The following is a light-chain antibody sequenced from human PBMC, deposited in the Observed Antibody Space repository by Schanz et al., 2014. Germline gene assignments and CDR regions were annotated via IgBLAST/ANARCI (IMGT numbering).Light chain of an antibody. Sequence: EIVLTQSPGTLSLSPGERATLSCRASQSVTSNYLTWYQQKPGQAPRLLIYGAFNRATGIPDRFSGSGSGTDFTLTISRLEPEDFAVYYCQQYGLSPLFGGGTKVEIK. J-gene: IGKJ4*01. CDR2: GAF. V-gene: IGKV3-20*01. CDR1: QSVTSNY. CDR3: QQYGLSPL.